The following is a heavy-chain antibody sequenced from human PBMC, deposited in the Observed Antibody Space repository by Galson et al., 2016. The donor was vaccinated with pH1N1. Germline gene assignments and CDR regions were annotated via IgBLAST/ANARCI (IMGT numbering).Heavy chain of an antibody. Sequence: TLSLTCSVSTGSFSGGDYSWTWIRQPPGKGLEWIGYIYSRGNTYYNPALKSRLTISLDTSKKQFSLSLSSVTAADTAVYYCARVRESYYYHDAFDIWGRGTMVTVSS. CDR3: ARVRESYYYHDAFDI. D-gene: IGHD1-26*01. CDR2: IYSRGNT. V-gene: IGHV4-30-4*08. J-gene: IGHJ3*02. CDR1: TGSFSGGDYS.